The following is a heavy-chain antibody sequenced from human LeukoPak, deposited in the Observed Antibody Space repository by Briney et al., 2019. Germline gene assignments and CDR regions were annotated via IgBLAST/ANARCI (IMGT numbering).Heavy chain of an antibody. CDR1: GYTFTGYY. Sequence: ASVKVSCKASGYTFTGYYMHWVRQAPGQGLEWMGWINPNSGGTNYAQKFQGRVTMTRDTSISTAYMELSRLRSDDTAVYYCARVVYSSGWYSTYYFDYWGQGILVTVSS. V-gene: IGHV1-2*02. D-gene: IGHD6-19*01. J-gene: IGHJ4*02. CDR3: ARVVYSSGWYSTYYFDY. CDR2: INPNSGGT.